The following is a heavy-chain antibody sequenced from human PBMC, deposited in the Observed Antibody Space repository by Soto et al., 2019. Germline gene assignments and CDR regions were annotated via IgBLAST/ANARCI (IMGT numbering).Heavy chain of an antibody. D-gene: IGHD3-10*01. V-gene: IGHV4-61*01. J-gene: IGHJ4*02. CDR3: ARGGGSYYIAY. CDR1: GGSVNSGSYC. Sequence: QVQLQESGPGLVKPSETLSLTCTVSGGSVNSGSYCWTWIRQPPGKGLEWIGYIYSSGTINYNPSRKCRVTMSADTSKTQFSLKLSSVTAADTAVYYCARGGGSYYIAYWGQGTLVTVSS. CDR2: IYSSGTI.